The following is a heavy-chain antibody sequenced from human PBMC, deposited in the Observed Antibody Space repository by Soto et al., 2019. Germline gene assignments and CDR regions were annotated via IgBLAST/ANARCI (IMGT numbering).Heavy chain of an antibody. D-gene: IGHD5-12*01. CDR1: GFTFTSSA. J-gene: IGHJ4*02. CDR3: AAGYSGYDYNRTTVSDFDY. V-gene: IGHV1-58*02. CDR2: IVVGSGNT. Sequence: SVKVSCKASGFTFTSSAMQWVRQARGQRLEWIGWIVVGSGNTNYAQKFQERVTITRDMSTSTAYMELSSLRSEDTAVYYCAAGYSGYDYNRTTVSDFDYWGQGTLVTVSS.